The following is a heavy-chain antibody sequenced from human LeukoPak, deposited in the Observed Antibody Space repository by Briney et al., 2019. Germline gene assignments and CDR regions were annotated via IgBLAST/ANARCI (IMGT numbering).Heavy chain of an antibody. CDR2: INQDGSAK. CDR1: GFTFSNYW. Sequence: GGSLRLSCAASGFTFSNYWMQWVRQAPGKGREWVANINQDGSAKYYVDSVKGRFTISKDSSKNSLYLQMNSLRVDDRAVYYCTRGDPDFWGQGTLVTVSS. D-gene: IGHD3-3*01. J-gene: IGHJ4*02. V-gene: IGHV3-7*01. CDR3: TRGDPDF.